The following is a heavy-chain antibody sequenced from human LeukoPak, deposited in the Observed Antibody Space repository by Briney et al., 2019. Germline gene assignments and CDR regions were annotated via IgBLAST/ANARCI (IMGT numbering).Heavy chain of an antibody. Sequence: ASVKVSCEASGYTFTSSWVHWVRQAPGPGLEWMGIINPSDGSTIYAQNFQGRVTMTRDTSTSTVYMELSSLRSDDTAVYYCARLYGAGTTDCWGQGTLVTVSS. V-gene: IGHV1-46*01. CDR3: ARLYGAGTTDC. J-gene: IGHJ4*02. CDR1: GYTFTSSW. CDR2: INPSDGST. D-gene: IGHD3-10*01.